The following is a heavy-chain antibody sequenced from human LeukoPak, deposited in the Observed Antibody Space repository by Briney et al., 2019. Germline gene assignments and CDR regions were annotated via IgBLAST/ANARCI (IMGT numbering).Heavy chain of an antibody. CDR1: GFTFSSYG. D-gene: IGHD2-2*01. J-gene: IGHJ6*03. CDR2: IRYDGSNK. Sequence: PGGSLRLSCAASGFTFSSYGMHWVRQAPGKGLEWVAFIRYDGSNKYYADSVKGRFTISRDNSKNTLYLQMNSLRAEDTAVYYCAKGGVPAAPSRYYYYMDVWGKGTTVTVSS. CDR3: AKGGVPAAPSRYYYYMDV. V-gene: IGHV3-30*02.